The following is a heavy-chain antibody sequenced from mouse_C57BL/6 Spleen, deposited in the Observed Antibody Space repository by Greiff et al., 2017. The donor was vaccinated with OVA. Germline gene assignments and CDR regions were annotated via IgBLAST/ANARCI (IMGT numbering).Heavy chain of an antibody. CDR3: ARHVPGYFDY. Sequence: EVMLVESGGDLVKPGGSLKLSCAASGFTFSSYGMSWVRQTPDKRLEWVATISSGGSYTYYPDSVKGRFTISRDNAKNTLYLQMSSLKSEDTAMYYCARHVPGYFDYWGQGTTLTVSS. CDR1: GFTFSSYG. J-gene: IGHJ2*01. CDR2: ISSGGSYT. V-gene: IGHV5-6*01. D-gene: IGHD6-1*01.